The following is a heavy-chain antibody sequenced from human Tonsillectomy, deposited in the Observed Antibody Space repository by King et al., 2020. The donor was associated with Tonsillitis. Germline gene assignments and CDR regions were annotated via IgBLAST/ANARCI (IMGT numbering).Heavy chain of an antibody. D-gene: IGHD4-23*01. CDR2: IIPIYGTT. Sequence: VQLVQYGAEVKKPGSSVKVSCKASGGTFRSYAINWVRQAPGQGLEWMGGIIPIYGTTNYAQKFQGRVTITADESTSTTYMEVRSLTSEDTALYYCARDEEGEPTVVTHGWFDPWGQGTLVTVSS. CDR3: ARDEEGEPTVVTHGWFDP. CDR1: GGTFRSYA. V-gene: IGHV1-69*12. J-gene: IGHJ5*02.